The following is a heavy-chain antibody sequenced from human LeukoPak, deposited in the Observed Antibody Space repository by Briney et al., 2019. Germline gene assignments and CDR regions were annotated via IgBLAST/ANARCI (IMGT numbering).Heavy chain of an antibody. V-gene: IGHV3-7*02. J-gene: IGHJ5*02. D-gene: IGHD3-22*01. CDR2: IKQDGSEE. CDR1: GFTFSSYW. Sequence: GGSLRLSCAASGFTFSSYWMSWVRQAPGKGLEWVANIKQDGSEEVYVDSVKGRFTISRDNAKNSLFLQMNTLRAEDTAVYYCARVHYYDSSGYYAWGQGTLVTVSS. CDR3: ARVHYYDSSGYYA.